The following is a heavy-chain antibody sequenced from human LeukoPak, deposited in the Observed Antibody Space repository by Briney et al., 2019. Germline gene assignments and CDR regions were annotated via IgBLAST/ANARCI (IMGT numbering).Heavy chain of an antibody. CDR2: IRYDGSNK. CDR1: GFTFSSYG. Sequence: TGGSLRLSCAASGFTFSSYGMPWVRQAPGKGLEWVAFIRYDGSNKYYADSVKGRFTISRDNSKNTLYLQMNSLRAEDTAVYYCAKDRGPYYYYGMDVWGQGTTVTVSS. CDR3: AKDRGPYYYYGMDV. V-gene: IGHV3-30*02. D-gene: IGHD3-10*01. J-gene: IGHJ6*02.